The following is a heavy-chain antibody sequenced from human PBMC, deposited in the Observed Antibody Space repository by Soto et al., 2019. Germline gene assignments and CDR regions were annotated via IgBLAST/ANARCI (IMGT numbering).Heavy chain of an antibody. J-gene: IGHJ6*02. CDR1: GGSISSGGYY. Sequence: PSETLSLTCTVSGGSISSGGYYWSWIRQHPGKGLEWIGYIYYSGSTYYNPSLESRVTISVDTSKNQFSLKLSSVTAADTAVYYCARDPIWFGELLGHNYYYGMDVWGQGTTVTVSS. D-gene: IGHD3-10*01. V-gene: IGHV4-31*03. CDR3: ARDPIWFGELLGHNYYYGMDV. CDR2: IYYSGST.